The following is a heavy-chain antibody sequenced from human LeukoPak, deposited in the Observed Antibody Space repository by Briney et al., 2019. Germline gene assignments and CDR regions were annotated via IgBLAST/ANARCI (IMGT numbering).Heavy chain of an antibody. CDR3: VRVGSVAGSDYLDY. CDR1: GFTFSDHF. V-gene: IGHV3-72*01. J-gene: IGHJ4*02. CDR2: SRNKAKSYTT. Sequence: GGSLSLSCAVSGFTFSDHFLDWVRQAPGKGLEWVGRSRNKAKSYTTEYAASVKGRFTISRDDSKNSLYLQMNSLKTEDTAVYYCVRVGSVAGSDYLDYWGQGTLVAVSS. D-gene: IGHD6-19*01.